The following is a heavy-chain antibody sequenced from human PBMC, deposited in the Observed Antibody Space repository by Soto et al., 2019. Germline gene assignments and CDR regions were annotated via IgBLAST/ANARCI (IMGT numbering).Heavy chain of an antibody. CDR3: ARHGPVLLWFGELFKAPFYY. J-gene: IGHJ4*02. Sequence: SETLSLTCTVSGGSISSSSYYWGWIRQPPGKGLEWIGSIYYSRSTYYNPSLKSRVTISVDTSKNQFSLKLSSVTAADTAVYYCARHGPVLLWFGELFKAPFYYWGQGTLVTVSS. CDR2: IYYSRST. D-gene: IGHD3-10*01. CDR1: GGSISSSSYY. V-gene: IGHV4-39*01.